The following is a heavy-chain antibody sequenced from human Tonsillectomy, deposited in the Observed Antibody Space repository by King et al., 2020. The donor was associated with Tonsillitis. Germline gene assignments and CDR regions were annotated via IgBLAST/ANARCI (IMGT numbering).Heavy chain of an antibody. J-gene: IGHJ5*02. CDR2: SNTNTGNP. CDR1: GYTFTTYA. CDR3: ARSYYGSVSYRWFDP. D-gene: IGHD3-10*01. Sequence: VQLVESGSELKKPGASVKVSCKASGYTFTTYAMNWVRQAPGQGLEWMGWSNTNTGNPTYAQGFTGRFVFSLDTPVRTAYLQISRLKVEDTAVYYCARSYYGSVSYRWFDPWGQGTLVTVSS. V-gene: IGHV7-4-1*02.